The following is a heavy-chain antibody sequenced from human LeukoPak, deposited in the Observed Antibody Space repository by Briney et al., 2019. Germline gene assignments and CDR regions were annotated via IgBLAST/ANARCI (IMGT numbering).Heavy chain of an antibody. Sequence: GGCLRLSCAASGFIFSSYAMNWVRQAPGKGLEWVGFIISKAFGGTPEHAASVKGRFTISRDDSKSIAYLQMNSLKTEDTAVYYCSREYFDWLWGQGTLVTVSS. CDR2: IISKAFGGTP. CDR1: GFIFSSYA. J-gene: IGHJ4*02. D-gene: IGHD3-9*01. V-gene: IGHV3-49*04. CDR3: SREYFDWL.